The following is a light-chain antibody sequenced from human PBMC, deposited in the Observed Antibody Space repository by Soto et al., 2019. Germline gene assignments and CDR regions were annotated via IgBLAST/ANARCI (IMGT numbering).Light chain of an antibody. CDR1: QSLVYSDGDTY. Sequence: VLVAQCQLSLPVTVGQPASTSCSSSQSLVYSDGDTYLSWFQQRPGQSPRRLLSQVSNRDSGVPDRFSGSGSGTDFTLKISSVEADDVAVYYCMQNTHWPITLGQGT. J-gene: IGKJ5*01. CDR3: MQNTHWPIT. V-gene: IGKV2-30*01. CDR2: QVS.